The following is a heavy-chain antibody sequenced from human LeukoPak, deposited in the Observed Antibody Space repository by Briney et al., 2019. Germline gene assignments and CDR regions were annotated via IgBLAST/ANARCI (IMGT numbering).Heavy chain of an antibody. Sequence: GGSLRLSCSASGLNFNNYAMNWVRQAPGKGLEYVSAISSNGGSTYYADSVKGRCTISRDNSKNTLYLQMSSLRAEDTAVYYCGLAAYYYDSSGSDDAFDIWGQGTMVIVSS. CDR2: ISSNGGST. V-gene: IGHV3-64D*08. J-gene: IGHJ3*02. CDR3: GLAAYYYDSSGSDDAFDI. CDR1: GLNFNNYA. D-gene: IGHD3-22*01.